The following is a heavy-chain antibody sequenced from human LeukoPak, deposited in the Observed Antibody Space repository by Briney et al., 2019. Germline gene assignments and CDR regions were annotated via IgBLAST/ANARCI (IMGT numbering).Heavy chain of an antibody. CDR1: GGTFSSYA. D-gene: IGHD4/OR15-4a*01. CDR2: IIPIFGTA. V-gene: IGHV1-69*01. CDR3: ARDKDYGEGGFDY. Sequence: GASVKVSCKASGGTFSSYAISWVRQAPGQGLEWMGGIIPIFGTANYAQKFQGRVTITADESTSTAYMELSSLRSEDTAVYYCARDKDYGEGGFDYWGQGTLVTVSS. J-gene: IGHJ4*02.